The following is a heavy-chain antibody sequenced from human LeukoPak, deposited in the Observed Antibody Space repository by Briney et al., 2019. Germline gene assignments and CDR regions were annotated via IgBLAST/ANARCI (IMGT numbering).Heavy chain of an antibody. CDR1: GYTFTNYW. D-gene: IGHD3-9*01. J-gene: IGHJ5*02. CDR3: ERQYYETLTGPNWFDA. V-gene: IGHV5-51*01. Sequence: GESLKISCKGSGYTFTNYWIGWVRQMPGKGLEWMGIILPGDSDTRYSPSFKGQVTMSVDKSISTAYLQWSSLKASDTAMYYCERQYYETLTGPNWFDAWGQGTLVTVSS. CDR2: ILPGDSDT.